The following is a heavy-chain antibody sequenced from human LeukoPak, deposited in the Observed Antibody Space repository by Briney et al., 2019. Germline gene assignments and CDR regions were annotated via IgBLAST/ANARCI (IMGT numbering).Heavy chain of an antibody. V-gene: IGHV4-34*01. D-gene: IGHD3-10*01. Sequence: SETLSLTCAVYGGSFSGYYWSWIRQPPGKGLEWIGEINHSGSTNYNPSLKSRVTISVDTSKNQFSLNLSSVTAADTAVYYCARGRRGGVWAFDIWGRGTMVTVSS. CDR1: GGSFSGYY. CDR3: ARGRRGGVWAFDI. CDR2: INHSGST. J-gene: IGHJ3*02.